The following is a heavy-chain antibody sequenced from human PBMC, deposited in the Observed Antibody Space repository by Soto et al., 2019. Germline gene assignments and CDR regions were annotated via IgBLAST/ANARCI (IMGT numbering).Heavy chain of an antibody. D-gene: IGHD6-13*01. CDR1: GYTFTGYY. CDR3: ARAGYSSSWSQKQYNWFDP. Sequence: ASVKVSCKASGYTFTGYYMHWVRQAPGQGLEWMGWINPNSGGTNYAQKFQGWVTITRDTSISTAYMELSSLRSEDTAVYYCARAGYSSSWSQKQYNWFDPWGQGTLVTVSS. J-gene: IGHJ5*02. CDR2: INPNSGGT. V-gene: IGHV1-2*04.